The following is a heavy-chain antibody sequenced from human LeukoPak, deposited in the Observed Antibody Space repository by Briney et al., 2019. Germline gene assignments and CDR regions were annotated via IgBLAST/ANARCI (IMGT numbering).Heavy chain of an antibody. CDR2: IYYSGST. J-gene: IGHJ6*03. D-gene: IGHD3-10*01. CDR1: GGSISSYY. Sequence: SETLSLTCTVSGGSISSYYWSWIRQPPGKGLEGIGYIYYSGSTNYNPSPKSRVTISVDTSKNQFSLKPSSVTAADTAVYYCARRLGRKFGERFYYYHYMDVWGKGTTVTISS. CDR3: ARRLGRKFGERFYYYHYMDV. V-gene: IGHV4-59*12.